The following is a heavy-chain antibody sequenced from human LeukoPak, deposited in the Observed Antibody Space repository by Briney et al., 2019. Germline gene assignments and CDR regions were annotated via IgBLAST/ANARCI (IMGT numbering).Heavy chain of an antibody. CDR2: FDPEDGET. V-gene: IGHV1-24*01. D-gene: IGHD1-26*01. CDR1: GYTLTELS. J-gene: IGHJ5*02. CDR3: ARGSGSHGRDWFDP. Sequence: GASVKVSCKVSGYTLTELSMHWVRQAPGKGLEWMGGFDPEDGETIYAQKFQGRVTMTEDTSTDTAYMELYSLTSDDTAVYYCARGSGSHGRDWFDPWSQGTLVTVSS.